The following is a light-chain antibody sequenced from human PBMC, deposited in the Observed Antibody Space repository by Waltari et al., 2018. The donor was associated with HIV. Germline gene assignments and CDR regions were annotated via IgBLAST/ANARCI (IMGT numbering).Light chain of an antibody. CDR3: SSYAGSNNMV. CDR2: EVS. Sequence: QSALTQPPSASGSPGQSVTISCTGTSSDVGGYKYVSWYQQHPGKAPKLMIYEVSKRPSGVPDRFSASKSGNTASLTVSGLQAEDEADYYCSSYAGSNNMVFGGGTKLTVL. J-gene: IGLJ2*01. CDR1: SSDVGGYKY. V-gene: IGLV2-8*01.